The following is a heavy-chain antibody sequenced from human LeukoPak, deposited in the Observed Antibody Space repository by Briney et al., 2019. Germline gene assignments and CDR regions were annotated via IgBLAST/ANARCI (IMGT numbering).Heavy chain of an antibody. Sequence: PSETLSLTCTVSGGSISSYYWSWIRQPAGKGLEWIGRIYTSGSTNYNPSLKSRVTMSVDTSKDQFSLKLSSVTAADTAVYYCASSPYHSYGPLGSLGIYWGQGTLVTVSS. D-gene: IGHD5-18*01. CDR2: IYTSGST. CDR3: ASSPYHSYGPLGSLGIY. CDR1: GGSISSYY. V-gene: IGHV4-4*07. J-gene: IGHJ4*02.